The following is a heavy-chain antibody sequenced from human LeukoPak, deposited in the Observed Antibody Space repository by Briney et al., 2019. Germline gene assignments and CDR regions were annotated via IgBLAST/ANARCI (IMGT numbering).Heavy chain of an antibody. J-gene: IGHJ4*02. CDR3: TTLDDYGDFPTYLGY. D-gene: IGHD4-17*01. CDR1: GFTFSSYA. Sequence: GGSLRLSRAASGFTFSSYAMHWVRQAPGKGLEWVAVISYDGSNKYYADSVKGRFTISRDNSKNTLYLQMNSLRAEDTAVYYCTTLDDYGDFPTYLGYWGQGTLVTVSS. CDR2: ISYDGSNK. V-gene: IGHV3-30-3*01.